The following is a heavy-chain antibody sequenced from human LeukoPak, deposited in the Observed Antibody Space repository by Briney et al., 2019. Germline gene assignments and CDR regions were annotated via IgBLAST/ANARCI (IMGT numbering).Heavy chain of an antibody. D-gene: IGHD3-10*02. CDR3: AELGITMIGGV. CDR2: ISGNGGNT. V-gene: IGHV3-23*01. J-gene: IGHJ6*04. CDR1: GFTFSTYA. Sequence: GGSLRLSCAASGFTFSTYAMTWVRQAPGKGLEWVSSISGNGGNTHYADSVKGRFAISRDNSKNTLYLQMNSLRAEDTAVYYCAELGITMIGGVWGKGTTVTISS.